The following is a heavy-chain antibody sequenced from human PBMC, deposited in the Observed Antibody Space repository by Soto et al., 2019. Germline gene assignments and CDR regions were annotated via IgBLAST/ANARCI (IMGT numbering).Heavy chain of an antibody. V-gene: IGHV4-59*01. D-gene: IGHD2-2*02. CDR1: GGSIISYY. CDR2: IYYSGST. Sequence: SETLSLTCTVSGGSIISYYWSWFRQPPGKGLEWIGYIYYSGSTNYNPTLKSRVTISVDTTNNQFSLKLSSVTAADTDVYCCAREGTAAIDYWGQGTLVTVSS. J-gene: IGHJ4*02. CDR3: AREGTAAIDY.